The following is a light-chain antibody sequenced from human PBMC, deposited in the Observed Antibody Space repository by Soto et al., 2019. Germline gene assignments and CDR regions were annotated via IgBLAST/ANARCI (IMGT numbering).Light chain of an antibody. V-gene: IGKV1-39*01. Sequence: DIQMTQSPSSLSASVGDRVTITCRASRGVSRNLNWYQQKPGKAPKLLIYSASSLQSGVPSRFSGSGSGTDFTLITSSLQPEDFATYYCQQTYSSPFTFGPGTKLEIK. CDR2: SAS. J-gene: IGKJ2*01. CDR1: RGVSRN. CDR3: QQTYSSPFT.